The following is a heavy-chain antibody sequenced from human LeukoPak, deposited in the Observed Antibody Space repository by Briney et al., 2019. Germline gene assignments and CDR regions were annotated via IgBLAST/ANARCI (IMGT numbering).Heavy chain of an antibody. V-gene: IGHV3-21*01. CDR3: ARDVPHTIFGVVTTYYYYGMDV. Sequence: GGSLRPSCAASGFTFSSYSMNWVRQAPGKGLEWVSSISSSSSYIYYADSVKGRFTISRDNAKNSLYLQMNSLRAEDTAVYYCARDVPHTIFGVVTTYYYYGMDVWGQGTTVTVSS. J-gene: IGHJ6*02. D-gene: IGHD3-3*01. CDR1: GFTFSSYS. CDR2: ISSSSSYI.